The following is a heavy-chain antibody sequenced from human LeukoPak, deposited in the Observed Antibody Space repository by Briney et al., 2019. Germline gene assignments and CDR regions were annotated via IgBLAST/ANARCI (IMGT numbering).Heavy chain of an antibody. D-gene: IGHD3-9*01. CDR3: ARGDWSGMDV. Sequence: SETLCLTCTVSGGSISSYYWSWIRQPPGKGLEWIGYIYYSGSTNYNPSLKSRVTISVDTSKNQFSLKLSSVTAADTAVYYCARGDWSGMDVWGQGTTVTVSS. V-gene: IGHV4-59*01. CDR1: GGSISSYY. J-gene: IGHJ6*02. CDR2: IYYSGST.